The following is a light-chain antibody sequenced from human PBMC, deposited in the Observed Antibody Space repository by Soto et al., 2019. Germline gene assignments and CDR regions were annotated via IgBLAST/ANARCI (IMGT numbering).Light chain of an antibody. CDR2: EVS. Sequence: QSALTQPASVSGSPGQSFTISCTGSSNDIGAYKYVSWYQQYPGKAPKLIIFEVSNRPSGVSNRFSGSKSGNTASLTIAGLQAEDESDHHCSSCTCGRAIYVFGGGTKVTV. J-gene: IGLJ1*01. V-gene: IGLV2-14*01. CDR3: SSCTCGRAIYV. CDR1: SNDIGAYKY.